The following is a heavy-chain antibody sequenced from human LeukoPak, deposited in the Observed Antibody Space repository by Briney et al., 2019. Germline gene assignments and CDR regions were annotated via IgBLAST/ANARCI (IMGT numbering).Heavy chain of an antibody. V-gene: IGHV3-74*01. CDR2: IKFDGSST. J-gene: IGHJ5*02. CDR1: GFTFSTYW. CDR3: ARGAEGRNHGGFDR. Sequence: GGSLRLSCAASGFTFSTYWMHWVRQAPGKGLVWVSRIKFDGSSTTYADSEKGRFTISRDNATNTLYLQMNSLRAEVTAVYYCARGAEGRNHGGFDRWGQGTLVTVSS. D-gene: IGHD1-14*01.